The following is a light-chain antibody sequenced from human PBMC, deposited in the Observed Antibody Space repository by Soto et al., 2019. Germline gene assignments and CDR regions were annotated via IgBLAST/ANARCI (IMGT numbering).Light chain of an antibody. CDR1: SSDVGGYNY. Sequence: QSALTQPPSASGSPGQSVAISCTGTSSDVGGYNYVSWYQQHPGKAPKLMIYEVNKRPSGVPDRFSGSKSGNTASLTVSGLQAEDEADYYCSSFSGTHSPILFGGGTKL. CDR2: EVN. V-gene: IGLV2-8*01. CDR3: SSFSGTHSPIL. J-gene: IGLJ3*02.